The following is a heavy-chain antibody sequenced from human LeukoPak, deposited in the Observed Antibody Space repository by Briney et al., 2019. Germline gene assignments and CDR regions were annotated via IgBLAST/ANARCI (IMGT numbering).Heavy chain of an antibody. D-gene: IGHD2-8*01. Sequence: GGSLRLSCAASGFIFSSFAITWVRQAPGKGLEWVSTISGGGPGTYYADSVKGRFTISRDNSKNTLYLQMNSLRAEDTAVYYCAKGYCTNGVCYTDYWGQGTLVTVSS. CDR2: ISGGGPGT. CDR3: AKGYCTNGVCYTDY. CDR1: GFIFSSFA. J-gene: IGHJ4*02. V-gene: IGHV3-23*01.